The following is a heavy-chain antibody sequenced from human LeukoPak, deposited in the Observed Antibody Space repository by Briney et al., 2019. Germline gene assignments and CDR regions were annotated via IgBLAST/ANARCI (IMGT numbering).Heavy chain of an antibody. V-gene: IGHV3-33*01. CDR3: ARAFSFYCGGECSLGY. Sequence: GGSLRLSCAASGFTFTSYGMHWVRQAPGKGLEWVAVIWYDGSKKYYADSVKGRFTISRDNSKNTLCLQMNSLRAEDTAVYYCARAFSFYCGGECSLGYWGQGTLVTVSS. D-gene: IGHD2-21*01. CDR1: GFTFTSYG. CDR2: IWYDGSKK. J-gene: IGHJ4*02.